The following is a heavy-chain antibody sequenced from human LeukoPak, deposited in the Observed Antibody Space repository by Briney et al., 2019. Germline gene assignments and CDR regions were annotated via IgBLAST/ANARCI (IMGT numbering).Heavy chain of an antibody. CDR2: FDPEDGET. J-gene: IGHJ6*02. V-gene: IGHV1-24*01. CDR1: GYTLTELS. CDR3: ATSDGGNGYVYYYGMDV. Sequence: ASVKVSCKVSGYTLTELSMHWVRQAPGKGLEWMGGFDPEDGETIYAQKFQGRVTMTEDTSTDTAYMELSSLRSEDTAVYYCATSDGGNGYVYYYGMDVWGQGTTVTVSS. D-gene: IGHD4-23*01.